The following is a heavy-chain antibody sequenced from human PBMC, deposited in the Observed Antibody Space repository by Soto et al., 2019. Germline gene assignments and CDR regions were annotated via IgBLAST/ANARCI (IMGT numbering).Heavy chain of an antibody. CDR2: IIPIFGTA. CDR1: GGTFSSYA. J-gene: IGHJ6*02. Sequence: ASVKVSCKASGGTFSSYAISWVRQAPGQGLEWMGGIIPIFGTANYAQKFQGRVTITADESTSTAYMELSSLRSEDTAVYYCARDRGTSRSMLYFYGMDVWAQGTTVTVSS. V-gene: IGHV1-69*13. CDR3: ARDRGTSRSMLYFYGMDV. D-gene: IGHD2-2*01.